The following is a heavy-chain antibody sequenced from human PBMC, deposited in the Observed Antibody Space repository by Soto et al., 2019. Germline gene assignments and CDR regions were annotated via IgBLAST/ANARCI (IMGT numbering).Heavy chain of an antibody. CDR3: ALGNPYYYYYGMDV. D-gene: IGHD1-26*01. Sequence: ASVKVSCKASGYTFTSYAMHWVRQAPGQRLEWMGWINAGNGNTKYSQKFQGRVTITRDTSASAAYMELSSLRSEDTAVYYCALGNPYYYYYGMDVWGQGTTVTVSS. CDR1: GYTFTSYA. CDR2: INAGNGNT. J-gene: IGHJ6*02. V-gene: IGHV1-3*01.